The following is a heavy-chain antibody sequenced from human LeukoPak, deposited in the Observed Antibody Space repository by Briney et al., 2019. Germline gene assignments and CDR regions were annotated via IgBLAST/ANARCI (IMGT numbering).Heavy chain of an antibody. V-gene: IGHV3-66*01. CDR1: GFTFSAYA. Sequence: QPGGSLRLSCEASGFTFSAYAMTWVRQAPGKGLEWVSIIYSGGSTYYADSVKGRFTISRDNSKNTLYLQMNSLRAEDTAVYYCARVSQGYYFDYWGQGTLVTVSS. CDR2: IYSGGST. J-gene: IGHJ4*02. D-gene: IGHD5/OR15-5a*01. CDR3: ARVSQGYYFDY.